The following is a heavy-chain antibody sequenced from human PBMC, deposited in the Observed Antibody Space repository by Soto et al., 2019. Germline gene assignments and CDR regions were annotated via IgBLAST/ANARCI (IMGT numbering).Heavy chain of an antibody. CDR3: AKDRLSGSYHRYFDS. J-gene: IGHJ4*02. CDR1: GFTFISYG. V-gene: IGHV3-23*01. D-gene: IGHD1-26*01. Sequence: EVQLLESGGGLVQPGGSLRLSWAASGFTFISYGMSWVRQAPGRGLEWVSGFCGGAGATLYADSVKGRFTVSRDNSKNTLFLQMNSLRADDTAVYYCAKDRLSGSYHRYFDSWGQGTLVTVSS. CDR2: FCGGAGAT.